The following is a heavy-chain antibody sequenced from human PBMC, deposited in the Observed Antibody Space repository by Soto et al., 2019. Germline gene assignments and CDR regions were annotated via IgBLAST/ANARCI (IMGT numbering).Heavy chain of an antibody. CDR3: TKDRVPDGIYSFDY. CDR1: GFSFSAYS. J-gene: IGHJ4*02. Sequence: PGGSLRLSCAASGFSFSAYSMNWVRQTPGRGLEWVSFIDLSGTTTYHRDSVKGRFTIFKDKSRNTVYLQMRSLTVEDAAIYYCTKDRVPDGIYSFDYWGQGALVTVS. CDR2: IDLSGTTT. D-gene: IGHD2-15*01. V-gene: IGHV3-23*03.